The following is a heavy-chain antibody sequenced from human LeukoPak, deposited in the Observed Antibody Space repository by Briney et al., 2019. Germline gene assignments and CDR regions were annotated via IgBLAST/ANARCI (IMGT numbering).Heavy chain of an antibody. CDR3: ASTLNRYDILTGFSEWFDAFDI. D-gene: IGHD3-9*01. CDR1: GGSISSYY. Sequence: PSETLSLTCSVSGGSISSYYWSWIRQPPGKGLEWIGYIYYSGSTNYNPSLKSRVTISVDTSKNQFSLKLSSVTAADTAVYYCASTLNRYDILTGFSEWFDAFDIWGQGTMVTVSS. CDR2: IYYSGST. J-gene: IGHJ3*02. V-gene: IGHV4-59*08.